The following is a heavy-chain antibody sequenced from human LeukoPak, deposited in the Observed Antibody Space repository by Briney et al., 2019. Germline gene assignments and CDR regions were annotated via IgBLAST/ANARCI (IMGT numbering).Heavy chain of an antibody. J-gene: IGHJ3*02. D-gene: IGHD1-26*01. V-gene: IGHV3-30*03. Sequence: GGSLRLSCAASGFTFSSYWMHWVRQAPGKGLEWVAVISYDGSNKYYADSVKGRFTISRDNSKNTLYLQMNSLRAEDTAVYYCSSGSYWPSDDAFDIWGQGTMVTVSS. CDR3: SSGSYWPSDDAFDI. CDR1: GFTFSSYW. CDR2: ISYDGSNK.